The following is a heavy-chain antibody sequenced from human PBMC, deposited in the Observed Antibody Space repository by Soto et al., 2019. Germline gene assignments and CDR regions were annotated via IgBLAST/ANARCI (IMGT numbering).Heavy chain of an antibody. CDR3: GTTFEY. Sequence: GGSLRLSCAASGFTFSNYWIHWVRQVPGEGLVWVSSINNDGSRTWYADSVRGRIAMSRDNARNLVSLQMNSLRAEDTAVYYCGTTFEYWGQGALVTVSS. V-gene: IGHV3-74*01. J-gene: IGHJ4*02. CDR2: INNDGSRT. D-gene: IGHD1-26*01. CDR1: GFTFSNYW.